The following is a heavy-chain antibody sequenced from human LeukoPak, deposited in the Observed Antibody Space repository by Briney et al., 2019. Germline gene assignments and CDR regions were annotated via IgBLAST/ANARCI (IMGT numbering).Heavy chain of an antibody. CDR2: ISSTSSTI. J-gene: IGHJ3*01. D-gene: IGHD2-21*01. CDR3: ENSRTFDV. V-gene: IGHV3-48*02. CDR1: GYTFSSYT. Sequence: GGSLRLSCATSGYTFSSYTMNWVRQAPGKGLEWPSQISSTSSTIYYADSVKGRFTISRDNAENSLYLQMNSLRDEDTAVYYCENSRTFDVWGQGTMVTVSP.